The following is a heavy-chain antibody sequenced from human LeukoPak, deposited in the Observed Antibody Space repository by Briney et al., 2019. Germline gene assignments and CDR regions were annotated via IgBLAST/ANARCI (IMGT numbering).Heavy chain of an antibody. Sequence: TGGSLTLSCAAAGFTVGSSYMGWVRQAPGKGLGWVSVIYSGGSTYYADSMKGRFTLSRDNSKNTLYLQMNSLRAEHTAVYYCARLSGSYYEADYWAQGTLVTVSS. V-gene: IGHV3-53*01. J-gene: IGHJ4*02. CDR1: GFTVGSSY. CDR3: ARLSGSYYEADY. D-gene: IGHD1-26*01. CDR2: IYSGGST.